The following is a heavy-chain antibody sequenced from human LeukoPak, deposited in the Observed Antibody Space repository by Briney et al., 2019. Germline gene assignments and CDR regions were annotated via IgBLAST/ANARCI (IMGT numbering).Heavy chain of an antibody. CDR2: IYHSGST. V-gene: IGHV4-30-2*01. CDR3: ARAPEAVAGFDY. D-gene: IGHD6-19*01. Sequence: PSETLSLTCAVSGGSISSGGYSWSWIRQPPGKGLEWIGYIYHSGSTYYNPSLKSRVTISVDRSKNQFSLKLSSVTAADTAVYYCARAPEAVAGFDYWGQGTLVTVSS. J-gene: IGHJ4*02. CDR1: GGSISSGGYS.